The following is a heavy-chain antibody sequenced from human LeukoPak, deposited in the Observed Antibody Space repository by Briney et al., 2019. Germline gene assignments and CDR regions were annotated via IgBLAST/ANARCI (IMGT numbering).Heavy chain of an antibody. D-gene: IGHD4-23*01. CDR3: AKLRTGWTTVVANRLSGYFDY. Sequence: DPGGSLRLSCAASGFTFSNYWVTWIRQAPGKGLEWVANIKQDGSQKFYVDSVKGRFTISRDNSKNTLYLQMNSLRAEDTAVYYCAKLRTGWTTVVANRLSGYFDYWGQGTLVTVSS. V-gene: IGHV3-7*03. CDR2: IKQDGSQK. J-gene: IGHJ4*02. CDR1: GFTFSNYW.